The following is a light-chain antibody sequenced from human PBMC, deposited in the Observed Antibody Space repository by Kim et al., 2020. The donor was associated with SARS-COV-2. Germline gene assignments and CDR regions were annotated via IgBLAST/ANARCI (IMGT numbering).Light chain of an antibody. J-gene: IGLJ3*02. CDR2: DVS. Sequence: GQSVTISCTGTSRDVGGYKYVSCYHQHPGKAPKLMIYDVSKRPSGVPDRFSGSKSGNTASLTISGLQAEDEADYYCCSYAGSYTWVFGGGTQLTVL. CDR3: CSYAGSYTWV. V-gene: IGLV2-11*01. CDR1: SRDVGGYKY.